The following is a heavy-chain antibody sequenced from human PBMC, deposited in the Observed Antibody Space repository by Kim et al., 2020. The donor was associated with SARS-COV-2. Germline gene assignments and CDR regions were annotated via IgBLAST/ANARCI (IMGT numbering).Heavy chain of an antibody. V-gene: IGHV7-4-1*02. D-gene: IGHD4-17*01. CDR3: ARQNSETTVTTPHFDY. J-gene: IGHJ4*02. Sequence: ASVKVSCKASGYTFTSYAMNWVRQAPGQGLEWMGWINTNTGNPTYAQGFTGRFVFSLDTSVSTAYLQISSLKAEDTAVYYCARQNSETTVTTPHFDYWGQGTLVTVSS. CDR2: INTNTGNP. CDR1: GYTFTSYA.